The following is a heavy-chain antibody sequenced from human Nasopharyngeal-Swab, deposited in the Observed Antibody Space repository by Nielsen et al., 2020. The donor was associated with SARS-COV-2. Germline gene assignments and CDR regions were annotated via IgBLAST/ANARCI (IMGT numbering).Heavy chain of an antibody. CDR1: GFTFRIYG. CDR3: AKGLRVGSAYYFYYYMDV. D-gene: IGHD1-26*01. V-gene: IGHV3-30*05. Sequence: GESLKISCATSGFTFRIYGMHWVRQAPGKGLEWVAVTSFDGSNKSYADSAKGRFTISKDYAQNTLYLHMNSLRAEDTAVYYCAKGLRVGSAYYFYYYMDVWGKGTTVTVSS. J-gene: IGHJ6*03. CDR2: TSFDGSNK.